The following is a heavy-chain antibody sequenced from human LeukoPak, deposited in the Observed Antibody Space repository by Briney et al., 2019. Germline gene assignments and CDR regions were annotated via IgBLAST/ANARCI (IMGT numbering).Heavy chain of an antibody. J-gene: IGHJ5*02. CDR1: GGSISSSSYY. CDR2: IYYSGST. V-gene: IGHV4-39*07. Sequence: SETLSLTCTVSGGSISSSSYYWGWIRQPPGKGLEWIGSIYYSGSTYYNPSLKSRVTISVDTSKNQFSLKLSSVTAADTAVYYCARARIAAADWFDPWGQGTLVTVSS. CDR3: ARARIAAADWFDP. D-gene: IGHD6-13*01.